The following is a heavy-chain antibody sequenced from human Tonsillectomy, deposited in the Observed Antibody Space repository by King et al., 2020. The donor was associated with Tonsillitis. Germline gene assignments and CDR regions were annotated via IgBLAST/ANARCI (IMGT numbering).Heavy chain of an antibody. D-gene: IGHD2-15*01. Sequence: VQLVESGGGVVQPGRSLRLSCAASGFTFSKFAINWVRQAPGKGLEWGSIISYDALNKYYADSVKGRFTISRDNSKNTMFLQMNSLRPEDTAVYYCARDRPPDQYPYSYYYFYHMDVWGKGTTVTVSS. CDR2: ISYDALNK. J-gene: IGHJ6*04. CDR3: ARDRPPDQYPYSYYYFYHMDV. CDR1: GFTFSKFA. V-gene: IGHV3-30*04.